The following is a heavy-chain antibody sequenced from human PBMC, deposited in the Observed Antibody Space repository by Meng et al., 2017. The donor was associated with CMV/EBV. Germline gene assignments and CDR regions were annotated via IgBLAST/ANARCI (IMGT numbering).Heavy chain of an antibody. V-gene: IGHV3-21*01. Sequence: GGSLRLSCAASGFTFSSYSMNWVRQAPGKGLEWVSSISSSSSYIYYADSVKGRFTISRDNAKNSLYLQMNSLRAEDTAVYYCEGGIVVVPAAIHYYYYGMDVWGQGTTVTVSS. CDR3: EGGIVVVPAAIHYYYYGMDV. CDR1: GFTFSSYS. J-gene: IGHJ6*02. D-gene: IGHD2-2*01. CDR2: ISSSSSYI.